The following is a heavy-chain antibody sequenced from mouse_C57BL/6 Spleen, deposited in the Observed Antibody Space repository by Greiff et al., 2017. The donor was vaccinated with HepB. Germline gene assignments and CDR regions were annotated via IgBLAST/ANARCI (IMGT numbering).Heavy chain of an antibody. CDR1: GFTFSDYG. CDR3: ARPGAQAWFAY. V-gene: IGHV5-17*01. D-gene: IGHD3-2*02. CDR2: ISSGSSTI. J-gene: IGHJ3*01. Sequence: EVMLVESGGGLVKPGGSLKLSCAASGFTFSDYGMHWVRQAPEKGLEWVAYISSGSSTIYYADTVKGRFTISRDNAKTTLFLQMSSLRSEDTAMYYWARPGAQAWFAYWGQGTLVTVSA.